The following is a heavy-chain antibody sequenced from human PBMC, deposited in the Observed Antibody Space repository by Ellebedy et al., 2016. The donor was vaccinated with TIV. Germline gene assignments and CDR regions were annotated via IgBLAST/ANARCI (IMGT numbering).Heavy chain of an antibody. V-gene: IGHV4-34*01. D-gene: IGHD6-6*01. J-gene: IGHJ4*02. Sequence: SETLSLXCAVYGGSFSDVYWSWVRQHPGKGLEWIGEINHRGSTNYNPSLKSRVTISVDTSKNQFSLKLTSVTAADTAMFFCARHDYSTSFADYWGQGTLVTVSS. CDR2: INHRGST. CDR1: GGSFSDVY. CDR3: ARHDYSTSFADY.